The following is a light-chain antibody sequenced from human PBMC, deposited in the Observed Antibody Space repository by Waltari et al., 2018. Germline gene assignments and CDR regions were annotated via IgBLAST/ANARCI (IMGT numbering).Light chain of an antibody. J-gene: IGLJ2*01. CDR2: DVS. CDR3: TSYRSTNTRVI. CDR1: NGDVGGYYY. V-gene: IGLV2-14*03. Sequence: QSALTQPASVSGSPGQSITISCTGINGDVGGYYYVSWYQQYPGQAHKLLIYDVSHRPSGVSSRFSASKSGNTASLTISGLQTEDEADYYCTSYRSTNTRVIFGGGTKLAVL.